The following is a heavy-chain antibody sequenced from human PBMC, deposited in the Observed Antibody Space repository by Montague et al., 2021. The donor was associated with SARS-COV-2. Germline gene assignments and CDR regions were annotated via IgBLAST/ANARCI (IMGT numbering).Heavy chain of an antibody. CDR2: MKYDGSEK. J-gene: IGHJ4*01. D-gene: IGHD6-19*01. Sequence: SLRLSCAASGFAFSSSWMSWVRQSPGKGLEWVAIMKYDGSEKYYVDSVKGRFTISRDNARRLVFLQMNSLRAEDTAVYFRARDPNSSGGNMGSFWGRGTLVSVSS. CDR1: GFAFSSSW. V-gene: IGHV3-7*01. CDR3: ARDPNSSGGNMGSF.